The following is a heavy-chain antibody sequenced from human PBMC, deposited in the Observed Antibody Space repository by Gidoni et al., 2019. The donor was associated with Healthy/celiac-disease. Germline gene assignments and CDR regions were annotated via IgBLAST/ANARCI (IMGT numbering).Heavy chain of an antibody. CDR2: ISYDGSNK. V-gene: IGHV3-30*03. J-gene: IGHJ4*02. Sequence: QVQLVESGGGVVQPGRSLRLSCAASGFTFSSYGMHWVRQAPGQGLEWVAVISYDGSNKYYADSVKGRFTISRDNSKNTLYLQMNSLRAEDTAVYYCARDGVPYDTKPRNPGDYWGQGTLVTVSS. CDR3: ARDGVPYDTKPRNPGDY. CDR1: GFTFSSYG. D-gene: IGHD3-16*01.